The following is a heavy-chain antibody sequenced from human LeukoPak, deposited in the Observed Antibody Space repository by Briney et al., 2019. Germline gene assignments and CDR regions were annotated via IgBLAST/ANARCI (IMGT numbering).Heavy chain of an antibody. D-gene: IGHD2-2*02. CDR3: AKPPRIVVVPAATPHFDY. CDR1: GFPFSSYS. J-gene: IGHJ4*02. Sequence: GGSLRLSCAASGFPFSSYSMNWVRPAPGKGLEWVSSISSSSSYIYYADSVKGRFTISRDNSKNTLYLQMNSLRAEDTAVYYCAKPPRIVVVPAATPHFDYWGQGTLVTVSS. V-gene: IGHV3-21*01. CDR2: ISSSSSYI.